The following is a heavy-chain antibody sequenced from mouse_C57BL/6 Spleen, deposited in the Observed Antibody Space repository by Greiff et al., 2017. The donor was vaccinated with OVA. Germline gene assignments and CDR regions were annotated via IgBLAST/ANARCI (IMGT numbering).Heavy chain of an antibody. D-gene: IGHD6-1*01. CDR2: INPNNGGT. CDR3: ARSAGFSFAY. CDR1: GYTFTDYY. Sequence: VQLQQSGPELVKPGASVKISCKASGYTFTDYYMNWVKQSHGKSLEWIGDINPNNGGTSYNQKFKGKATLTVDKSSSTAYMELRSLTSEDSAVYYCARSAGFSFAYWGQGTLVTVSA. V-gene: IGHV1-26*01. J-gene: IGHJ3*01.